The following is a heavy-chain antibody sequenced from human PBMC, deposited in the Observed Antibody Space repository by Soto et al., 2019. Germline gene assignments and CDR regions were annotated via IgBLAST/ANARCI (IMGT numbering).Heavy chain of an antibody. D-gene: IGHD1-7*01. CDR1: GGSISSYY. J-gene: IGHJ6*02. CDR3: AREGLTGTIGLYYYYGMDV. V-gene: IGHV4-59*01. Sequence: SETLSLTCTVSGGSISSYYWSWIRRPPGKGLEWIGYIYYSGSTNYNPSLKSRVTISVDTSKNQFSLKLNSMTAADTAVYYCAREGLTGTIGLYYYYGMDVWGQGTTVTVSS. CDR2: IYYSGST.